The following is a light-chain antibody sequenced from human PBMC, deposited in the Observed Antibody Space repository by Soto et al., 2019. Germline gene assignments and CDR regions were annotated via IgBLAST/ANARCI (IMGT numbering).Light chain of an antibody. V-gene: IGKV3-20*01. CDR2: GAS. Sequence: EIVLTQSPGTLSLSPGERATLSCRASQSVTSSYLGWYRQKPGQAPRLLIYGASSRATGIPDRFSGSGSGTDFTLTISRLEPEDFAVYYCQHYGSSPYTFGQGTKLEIK. J-gene: IGKJ2*01. CDR3: QHYGSSPYT. CDR1: QSVTSSY.